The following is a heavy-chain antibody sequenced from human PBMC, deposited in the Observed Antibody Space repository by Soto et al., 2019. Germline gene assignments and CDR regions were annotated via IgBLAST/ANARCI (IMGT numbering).Heavy chain of an antibody. Sequence: SETLSLTCTFSGGSVRSRNYYWSWIRQAPGTGLEWIGYVYDSVNYDSGRTNYNPSLKSRVTISVDTSKNQLSLNLRSVTAADSAVYYCVRPDNVGYYTHWGQGNLVNVSS. D-gene: IGHD3-3*01. CDR1: GGSVRSRNYY. J-gene: IGHJ4*02. CDR2: VYDSVNYDSGRT. CDR3: VRPDNVGYYTH. V-gene: IGHV4-61*01.